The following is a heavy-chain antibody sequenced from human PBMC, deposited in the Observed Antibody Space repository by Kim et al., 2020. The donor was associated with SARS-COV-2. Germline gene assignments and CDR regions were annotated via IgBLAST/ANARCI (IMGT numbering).Heavy chain of an antibody. V-gene: IGHV4-34*01. D-gene: IGHD2-2*02. J-gene: IGHJ6*02. CDR3: ARGPYRVPAAILYYYYGMDV. CDR2: INHSGST. Sequence: SETLSLTCAVYGGSFSGYYWSWIRQPPGKGLEWIGEINHSGSTNYNPSLKSRVTISVDTSKNQFSLKLSSVTAADTAVYYCARGPYRVPAAILYYYYGMDVWGQGTTVTVSS. CDR1: GGSFSGYY.